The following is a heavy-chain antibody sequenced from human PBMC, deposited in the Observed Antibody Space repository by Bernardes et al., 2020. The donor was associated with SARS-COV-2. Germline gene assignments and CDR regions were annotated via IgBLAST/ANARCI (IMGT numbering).Heavy chain of an antibody. CDR3: ARVSPKTGEQLGTGVYYYYYYGMDV. Sequence: SVKVSCKASGGTFSSYAISWVRQAPGQGLEWMGRIIPILGIANYAQKFQGRVTITADKSTSTAYMELSSLRSEDTAVYYCARVSPKTGEQLGTGVYYYYYYGMDVWGQGTTVTVSS. D-gene: IGHD6-6*01. J-gene: IGHJ6*02. CDR1: GGTFSSYA. V-gene: IGHV1-69*04. CDR2: IIPILGIA.